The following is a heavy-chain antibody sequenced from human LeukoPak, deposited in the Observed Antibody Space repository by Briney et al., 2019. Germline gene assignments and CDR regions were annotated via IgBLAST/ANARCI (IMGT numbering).Heavy chain of an antibody. CDR3: ARVRRDYGSGSYYFDY. D-gene: IGHD3-10*01. Sequence: ASVKVSCKASGYTFTGYYMHWVRQAPGQGLEWMGWINPNSGGTNYAQKFQGWVTMTRDTSISTAYMELSRLRSDDTAVYYCARVRRDYGSGSYYFDYWGQGTLVTVSS. CDR1: GYTFTGYY. CDR2: INPNSGGT. J-gene: IGHJ4*02. V-gene: IGHV1-2*04.